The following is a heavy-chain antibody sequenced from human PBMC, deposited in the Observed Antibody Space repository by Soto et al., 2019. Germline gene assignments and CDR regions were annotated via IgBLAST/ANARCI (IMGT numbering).Heavy chain of an antibody. CDR2: IWYDGSNK. CDR1: GFTFSSYG. V-gene: IGHV3-33*01. CDR3: ARDQRRRYDILTGYTPFDY. Sequence: LRLSCAAXGFTFSSYGMHWVRQAPGKGLEWVAVIWYDGSNKYYADSVKGRFTISRDNSKNTLYLQMNSLRAEDTAVYYCARDQRRRYDILTGYTPFDYWGQGTLVTVSS. J-gene: IGHJ4*02. D-gene: IGHD3-9*01.